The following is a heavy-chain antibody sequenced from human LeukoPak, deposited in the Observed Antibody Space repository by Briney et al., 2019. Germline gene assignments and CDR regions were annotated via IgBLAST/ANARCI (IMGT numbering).Heavy chain of an antibody. CDR2: IYYSGST. CDR1: GGSISCYY. CDR3: ASDYVDHYYYYGMDV. V-gene: IGHV4-59*01. J-gene: IGHJ6*02. D-gene: IGHD3-16*01. Sequence: SETLSLACTVSGGSISCYYWSWIRQPPGKGLEWIGYIYYSGSTNYNPSLKSRVTISVDTSKNQFSLKLSSVTAADTAVYYCASDYVDHYYYYGMDVWGQGTTVPVSS.